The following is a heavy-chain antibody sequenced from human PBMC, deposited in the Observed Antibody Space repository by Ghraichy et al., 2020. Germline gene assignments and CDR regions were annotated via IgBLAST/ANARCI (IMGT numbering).Heavy chain of an antibody. D-gene: IGHD1-26*01. CDR3: AKGSSGSYSAYFDY. CDR1: GFRFSNYA. Sequence: GESLNISCAASGFRFSNYAMGWVRQAPGKGLEWISIISASGGSTYYADFVKGRFTISRDASQNTLYLQMSSLRADDAAVYYCAKGSSGSYSAYFDYWGQGTLVTVSS. V-gene: IGHV3-23*01. J-gene: IGHJ4*02. CDR2: ISASGGST.